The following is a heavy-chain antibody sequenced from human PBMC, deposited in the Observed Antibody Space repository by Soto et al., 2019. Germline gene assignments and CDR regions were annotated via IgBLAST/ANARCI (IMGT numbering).Heavy chain of an antibody. V-gene: IGHV3-11*06. CDR3: ARERLGYCSSTSCDGGMDV. J-gene: IGHJ6*02. CDR2: ISSSSSYT. D-gene: IGHD2-2*01. CDR1: GFTFSDYY. Sequence: GGSLRLSCAASGFTFSDYYMSWIRQAPGKGLEWVSYISSSSSYTNYADSVKGRFTISRDNAKNSLYLQMNSLRAEDTAVYYCARERLGYCSSTSCDGGMDVWGQGTTVTVSS.